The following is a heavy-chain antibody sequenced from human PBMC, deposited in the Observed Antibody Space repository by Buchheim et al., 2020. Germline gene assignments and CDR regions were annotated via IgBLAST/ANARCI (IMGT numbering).Heavy chain of an antibody. V-gene: IGHV4-34*01. Sequence: QVQLQQWGAGLLKPSETLSLTCAVYGGSLSDYYWSWIRQPSGKGLEWIGEINHSGSTNYNPSLKSRVTILVDTSKNQFSMKLSSVTAADTAVYDCARVDFWSGYADYGGQGTL. D-gene: IGHD3-3*01. J-gene: IGHJ4*02. CDR1: GGSLSDYY. CDR3: ARVDFWSGYADY. CDR2: INHSGST.